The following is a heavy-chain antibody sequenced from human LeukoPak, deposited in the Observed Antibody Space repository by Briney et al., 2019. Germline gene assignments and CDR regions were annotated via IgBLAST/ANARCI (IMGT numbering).Heavy chain of an antibody. CDR1: GGSLTNCC. V-gene: IGHV4-4*07. CDR3: ARVPPSYSDSSKIYYYDYVDV. D-gene: IGHD1-26*01. Sequence: PSETLSLTCTVSGGSLTNCCWGWIRQPAGRGLDWIGRISSTGNTAHSPSLQSRVTMSVDTSKNQFSLKLNSVTAADTAVYYCARVPPSYSDSSKIYYYDYVDVWGKGTPVTVSS. CDR2: ISSTGNT. J-gene: IGHJ6*03.